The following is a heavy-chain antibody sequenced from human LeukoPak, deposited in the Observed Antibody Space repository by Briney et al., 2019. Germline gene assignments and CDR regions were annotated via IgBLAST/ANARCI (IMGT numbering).Heavy chain of an antibody. CDR3: ARVRYSYGSTYNWFDP. Sequence: GGSLRLSCAASGFTVSSNYMSWVRQAPGKGLEWVSVIYSGGSTYYADSVKGRFTISRDNSKNTLYLQMNSLRAEDTAVYYCARVRYSYGSTYNWFDPWGQGTLVTVSS. D-gene: IGHD5-18*01. CDR2: IYSGGST. CDR1: GFTVSSNY. V-gene: IGHV3-66*01. J-gene: IGHJ5*02.